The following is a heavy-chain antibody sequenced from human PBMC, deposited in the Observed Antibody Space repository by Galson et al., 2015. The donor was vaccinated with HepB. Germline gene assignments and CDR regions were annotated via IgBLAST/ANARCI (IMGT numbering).Heavy chain of an antibody. CDR1: GFSFSSHG. J-gene: IGHJ4*02. CDR3: VREQGYGGYRTSDY. Sequence: SLRLSCAASGFSFSSHGMHWVRQAPGKGLEWVAVIVYSGDEEHYADSAKGRFTISRDTSKNMLYLQMNGLRAEDTAVYYCVREQGYGGYRTSDYWGQGTLVTVSS. CDR2: IVYSGDEE. D-gene: IGHD4-17*01. V-gene: IGHV3-33*01.